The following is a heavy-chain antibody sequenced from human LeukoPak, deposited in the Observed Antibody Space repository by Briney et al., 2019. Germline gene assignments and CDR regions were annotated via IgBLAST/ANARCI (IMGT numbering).Heavy chain of an antibody. D-gene: IGHD2-21*01. Sequence: ASVKVSCKASGYTFTNYGISWVRQAPGQGLEWMGWISGYNGHTNYAQKFQGRVTMTTDTSTSTAYMELRSLRSDDTAVYYCATAPGETSFDYWGQGTLVTVSS. CDR1: GYTFTNYG. V-gene: IGHV1-18*01. CDR3: ATAPGETSFDY. J-gene: IGHJ4*02. CDR2: ISGYNGHT.